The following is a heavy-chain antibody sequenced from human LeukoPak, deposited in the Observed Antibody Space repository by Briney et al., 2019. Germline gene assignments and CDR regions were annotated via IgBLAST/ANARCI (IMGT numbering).Heavy chain of an antibody. J-gene: IGHJ4*02. CDR1: GGSISSSSYY. Sequence: PSETLSLTCTVSGGSISSSSYYWGWIRQPPGKGLEWIGSIYYSGSTYYNPSLKSRVTISVDTSKNQFSLKLSSVTAADTAVYYCARVTTIDFWSGNTRYYFDYWGQGTLVTVSS. CDR2: IYYSGST. V-gene: IGHV4-39*07. CDR3: ARVTTIDFWSGNTRYYFDY. D-gene: IGHD3-3*01.